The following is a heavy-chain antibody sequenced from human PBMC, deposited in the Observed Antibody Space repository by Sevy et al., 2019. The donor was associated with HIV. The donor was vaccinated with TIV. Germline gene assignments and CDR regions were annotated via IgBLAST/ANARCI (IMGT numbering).Heavy chain of an antibody. CDR1: GFTFNIDA. D-gene: IGHD3-9*01. V-gene: IGHV3-23*01. J-gene: IGHJ5*02. CDR2: ISVSGGNT. Sequence: GGSLRLSCAASGFTFNIDAMTWVRQAPGKGLEWVSTISVSGGNTYYADSVKGRFTISRDNSKNTLYLQMNSLRAEDTAVYYCAKDHDNNWFDPWGQGTLVTVSS. CDR3: AKDHDNNWFDP.